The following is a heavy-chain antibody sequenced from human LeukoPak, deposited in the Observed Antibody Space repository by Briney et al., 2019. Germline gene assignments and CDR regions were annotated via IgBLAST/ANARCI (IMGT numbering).Heavy chain of an antibody. J-gene: IGHJ5*02. D-gene: IGHD4-17*01. CDR2: IYYSGST. Sequence: SATLNLTCTVSGYSFSSGDYYWSWIPQPPGKDLEWFGYIYYSGSTYSNPSLNSGATISVNTSRTHFFQKLSSVAAADTAVYYWARERGTVTTSAFDPWGQGTLVTVSS. V-gene: IGHV4-30-4*08. CDR1: GYSFSSGDYY. CDR3: ARERGTVTTSAFDP.